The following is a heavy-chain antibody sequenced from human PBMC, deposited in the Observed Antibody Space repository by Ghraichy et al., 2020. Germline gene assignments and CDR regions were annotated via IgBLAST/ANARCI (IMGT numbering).Heavy chain of an antibody. CDR2: ISGTSIYT. D-gene: IGHD1-26*01. J-gene: IGHJ5*02. V-gene: IGHV3-11*05. Sequence: GGSLRLSCAASGFTFSEYYMTWFRQVPGKGLQWLAYISGTSIYTNYAESVMGRFAISRDNAENSVYLQMSSLSADDTAVYYCARGGQNWFDPWGQGTLVTVSS. CDR3: ARGGQNWFDP. CDR1: GFTFSEYY.